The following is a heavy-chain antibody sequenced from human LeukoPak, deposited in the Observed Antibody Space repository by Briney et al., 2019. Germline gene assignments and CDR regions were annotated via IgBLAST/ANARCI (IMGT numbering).Heavy chain of an antibody. V-gene: IGHV1-2*02. CDR2: INPNSGGT. CDR3: ARVAIFGGSVAAADY. Sequence: GASVKVSCKASGYTFTGYYMHWVRQAPGQGLEWMGWINPNSGGTNYAQKFQGRVTMTRDTSISTAYMELSRLRSDDTAVYYCARVAIFGGSVAAADYWGQGTLVTVSS. CDR1: GYTFTGYY. D-gene: IGHD6-13*01. J-gene: IGHJ4*02.